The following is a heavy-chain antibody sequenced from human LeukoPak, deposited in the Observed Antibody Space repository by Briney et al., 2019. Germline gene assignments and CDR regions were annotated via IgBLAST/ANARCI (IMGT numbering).Heavy chain of an antibody. CDR2: INPNSGDA. CDR3: ARDRPLFSSGDYYGMDV. J-gene: IGHJ6*02. D-gene: IGHD6-19*01. CDR1: GYSFTVYY. V-gene: IGHV1-2*06. Sequence: ASVKVSCKASGYSFTVYYFHWVRQAPGQGLEWMGRINPNSGDANYAQKFQGRVTMTRDTSISTAYMELSRLGADDTAVYYCARDRPLFSSGDYYGMDVWGQGTTVTVSS.